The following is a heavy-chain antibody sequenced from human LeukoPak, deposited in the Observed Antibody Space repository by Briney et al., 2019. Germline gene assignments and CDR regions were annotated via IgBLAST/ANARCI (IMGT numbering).Heavy chain of an antibody. CDR1: GGSISSYY. CDR3: ARATELETDTDDSSGLDF. Sequence: SETLSLTCTVSGGSISSYYWSWIRRPPGKGLEWIGYIYYSGSTNYNPSLKSRVTISVDTSKNQFSLKLSSVTAADTAVYYCARATELETDTDDSSGLDFWGQGTLVTVSS. V-gene: IGHV4-59*08. J-gene: IGHJ4*02. CDR2: IYYSGST. D-gene: IGHD3-22*01.